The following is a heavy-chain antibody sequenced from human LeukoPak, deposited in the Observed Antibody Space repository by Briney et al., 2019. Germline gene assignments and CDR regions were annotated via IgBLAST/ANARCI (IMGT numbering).Heavy chain of an antibody. Sequence: ASVKVSCKASGYTFTGYYMLWVRQAPGQGLEWMGWINPNSGGTNYAQKFQGRVTMTRDTSISTAYMELSRLRSDDTAVYYCARPNYYDSSGYYDGDYWGQGTLVTVSS. J-gene: IGHJ4*02. CDR1: GYTFTGYY. V-gene: IGHV1-2*02. CDR2: INPNSGGT. D-gene: IGHD3-22*01. CDR3: ARPNYYDSSGYYDGDY.